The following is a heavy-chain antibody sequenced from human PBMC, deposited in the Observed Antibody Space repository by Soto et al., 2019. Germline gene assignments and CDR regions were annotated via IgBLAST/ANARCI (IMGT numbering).Heavy chain of an antibody. J-gene: IGHJ4*02. CDR1: GGSISSGDYY. D-gene: IGHD6-13*01. CDR2: IYYSGST. Sequence: PSETLSLTCTVSGGSISSGDYYWSWIRQPPGKGLEWIGYIYYSGSTYYNPSLKSRVTISVDTSKNQFSLKLSSVTAAGTAVYYCARRIAAAGTFDYWGQGTLVTVSS. CDR3: ARRIAAAGTFDY. V-gene: IGHV4-30-4*01.